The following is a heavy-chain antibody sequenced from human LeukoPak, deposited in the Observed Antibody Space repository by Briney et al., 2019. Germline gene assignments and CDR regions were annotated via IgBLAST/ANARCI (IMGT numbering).Heavy chain of an antibody. J-gene: IGHJ4*02. D-gene: IGHD3-10*01. V-gene: IGHV4-59*01. CDR1: GGSISSYY. CDR2: IYYSGGT. CDR3: AREAVRGVITYFDY. Sequence: PSETLSLTCTVSGGSISSYYWSWIRQPPGKGLEWIGYIYYSGGTNYNPSLKSRVTISVDTSKNQFSLKLSSVTAADTAVYYCAREAVRGVITYFDYWGQGTLVTVSS.